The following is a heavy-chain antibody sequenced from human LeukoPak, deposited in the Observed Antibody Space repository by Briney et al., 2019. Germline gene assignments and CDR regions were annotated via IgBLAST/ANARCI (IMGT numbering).Heavy chain of an antibody. Sequence: PGGSLRLSCIVSGFIVNDNYMSWVRQAPGKGLQWVPVLFPDGRTFYGDSVRGRFTISRDLARNTLLLQMHSLRADDTAVHYCARTNPVYGDYDYWGQGTLVTVSS. D-gene: IGHD4-17*01. J-gene: IGHJ4*02. CDR2: LFPDGRT. CDR3: ARTNPVYGDYDY. CDR1: GFIVNDNY. V-gene: IGHV3-53*01.